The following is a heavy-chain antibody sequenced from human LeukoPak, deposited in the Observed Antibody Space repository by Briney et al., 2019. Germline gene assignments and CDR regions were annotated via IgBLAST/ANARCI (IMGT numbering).Heavy chain of an antibody. J-gene: IGHJ4*02. CDR1: GYTLTELS. D-gene: IGHD3-10*01. V-gene: IGHV1-24*01. CDR2: FDPEDGET. CDR3: AASGITMVRGEGY. Sequence: ASVKVSCKVSGYTLTELSMHWVRQAPGKGLEWMGGFDPEDGETIYAQKFQGRVTITADKSTSTAYMELSSLRSEDTAVYYCAASGITMVRGEGYWGQGTLVTVSS.